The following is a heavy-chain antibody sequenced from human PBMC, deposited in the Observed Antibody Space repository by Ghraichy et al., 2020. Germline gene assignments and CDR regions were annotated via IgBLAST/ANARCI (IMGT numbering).Heavy chain of an antibody. J-gene: IGHJ3*01. CDR3: VNCRGTTWNDALDV. CDR2: VKPDGGEK. V-gene: IGHV3-7*01. Sequence: GGSLRLSCAVSGFMFSNFSVTWVRQAPGKGLEWVANVKPDGGEKNYVGSVKGRFIISRDTAKKSLYLQMNSLRAEDTAVYYCVNCRGTTWNDALDVWGQGTVVTVSS. CDR1: GFMFSNFS. D-gene: IGHD1-1*01.